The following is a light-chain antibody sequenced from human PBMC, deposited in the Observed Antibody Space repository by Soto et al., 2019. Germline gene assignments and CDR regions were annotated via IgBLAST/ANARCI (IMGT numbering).Light chain of an antibody. CDR1: STDVGGYNY. J-gene: IGLJ1*01. Sequence: QSALTQPPSASGSPGQSVTISCTGTSTDVGGYNYVSWYQQHPGKVPKLVIFEVNKRPSGVPDRFSGSKSGNTASLTVSGLQPADEADYYCASYAGGNNVFGTGTKLTVL. CDR2: EVN. V-gene: IGLV2-8*01. CDR3: ASYAGGNNV.